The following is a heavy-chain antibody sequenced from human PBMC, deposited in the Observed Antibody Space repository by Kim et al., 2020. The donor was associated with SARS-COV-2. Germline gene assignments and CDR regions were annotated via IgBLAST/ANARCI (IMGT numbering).Heavy chain of an antibody. J-gene: IGHJ4*02. V-gene: IGHV4-34*01. CDR3: ARRVRGVMAWDY. D-gene: IGHD3-10*01. CDR2: INHSGST. Sequence: SETLSLTCAVYGGSFSGYYWSWIRQPPGKGLEWIGEINHSGSTNYNPSLKSRVTISVDTSKNQFSLKLSSVTAADTAVYYCARRVRGVMAWDYWGQGTLVTVSS. CDR1: GGSFSGYY.